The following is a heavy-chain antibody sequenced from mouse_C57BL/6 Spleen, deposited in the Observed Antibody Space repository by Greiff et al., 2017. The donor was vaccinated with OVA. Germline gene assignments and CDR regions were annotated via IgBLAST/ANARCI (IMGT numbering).Heavy chain of an antibody. CDR1: GYSFTGYY. CDR2: INPSTGGT. CDR3: ARYDYEYYFDY. Sequence: EVQLQQSGPELVKPGASVKISCKASGYSFTGYYMNWVKQSPEKSLEWIGEINPSTGGTTYNQKFKAKATLTVDKSSSTAYMQLKSLTSEDSAVYYCARYDYEYYFDYWGQGTTLTVSS. V-gene: IGHV1-42*01. D-gene: IGHD2-4*01. J-gene: IGHJ2*01.